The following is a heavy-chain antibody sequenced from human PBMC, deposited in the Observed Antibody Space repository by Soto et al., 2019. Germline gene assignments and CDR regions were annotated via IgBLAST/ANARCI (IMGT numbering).Heavy chain of an antibody. V-gene: IGHV3-7*01. J-gene: IGHJ6*02. Sequence: PGGSLRLSCAASGFTFSNYWMSWVRQAPGEGLEWVANIKQDGSENSYVDSVKGRFTISRDNAKNSVYLQMNSLRAEDTAVYYCARDMVRGMDVWGQGTTVTVSS. CDR2: IKQDGSEN. CDR3: ARDMVRGMDV. CDR1: GFTFSNYW. D-gene: IGHD3-10*01.